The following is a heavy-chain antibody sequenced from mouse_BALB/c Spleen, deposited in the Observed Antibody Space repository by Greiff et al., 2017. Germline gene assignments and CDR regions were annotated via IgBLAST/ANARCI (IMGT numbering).Heavy chain of an antibody. CDR2: IDPSDSYT. D-gene: IGHD1-1*01. CDR1: GYTFTSYW. CDR3: ARGSTVVARDWYFDV. V-gene: IGHV1-69*02. J-gene: IGHJ1*01. Sequence: QVQLQQPGAELVKPGASVKLSCKASGYTFTSYWMHWVKQRPGQGLEWIGEIDPSDSYTNYNQKFKGKATLTVDKSSSTAYMQLSSLTSEDSAVYYCARGSTVVARDWYFDVWGAGTTVTVSS.